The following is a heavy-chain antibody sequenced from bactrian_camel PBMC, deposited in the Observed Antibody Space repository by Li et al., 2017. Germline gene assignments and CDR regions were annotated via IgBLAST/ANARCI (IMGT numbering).Heavy chain of an antibody. CDR2: IYTGTDRT. V-gene: IGHV3S1*01. Sequence: HVQLVESGGGSVQAGGSVTLSCVASGFTESGNCVAWIRQAPGKGREGVASIYTGTDRTYYADSVKGRFAIWQDNAKNTVYLQINYLRPEDTAMYYCAADLLLMRPLDPSEYQYWGQGTQVTVS. CDR3: AADLLLMRPLDPSEYQY. J-gene: IGHJ4*01. D-gene: IGHD1*01. CDR1: GFTESGNC.